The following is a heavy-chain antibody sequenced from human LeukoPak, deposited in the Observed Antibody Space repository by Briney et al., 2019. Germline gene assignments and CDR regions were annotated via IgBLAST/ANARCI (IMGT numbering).Heavy chain of an antibody. D-gene: IGHD3-10*01. V-gene: IGHV3-23*01. CDR1: GFTFTSYS. CDR3: AKAHYFGSGSFDH. CDR2: ISGGGGST. Sequence: PGGSLRLSCAASGFTFTSYSMNWVRQAPGKGLEWVSTISGGGGSTYYADSVKGRFTISRDNSKNTLYLQMNSLRAEDTAVYYCAKAHYFGSGSFDHWGQGTLVTVSP. J-gene: IGHJ4*02.